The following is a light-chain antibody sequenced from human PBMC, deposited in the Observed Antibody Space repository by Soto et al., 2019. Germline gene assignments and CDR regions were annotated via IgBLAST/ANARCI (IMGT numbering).Light chain of an antibody. J-gene: IGKJ2*01. V-gene: IGKV3-11*01. CDR3: QHYINWPPYT. Sequence: EIVLTQSPATLSLSPGARATLSCRASQSVSSYLAWYQQKPGQAPRLLIYDASDRATGIPGRFSGSGSGTDFTLTISSLEPEDFAVYYCQHYINWPPYTFGQGTKVDIK. CDR1: QSVSSY. CDR2: DAS.